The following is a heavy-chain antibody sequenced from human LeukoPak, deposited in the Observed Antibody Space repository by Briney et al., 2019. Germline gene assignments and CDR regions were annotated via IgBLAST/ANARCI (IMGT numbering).Heavy chain of an antibody. D-gene: IGHD6-13*01. V-gene: IGHV3-30*18. CDR3: AKGEYSSSWYHNWFDP. J-gene: IGHJ5*02. CDR2: IWYGGSNK. CDR1: GFTFSSYG. Sequence: GRSMRLSCAASGFTFSSYGMHWVRQAPGKGLEWVAVIWYGGSNKYYADSVKGRFTIARDNSKNTLYLQMNSLRAEDTAVYYCAKGEYSSSWYHNWFDPWGQGTLVTVSS.